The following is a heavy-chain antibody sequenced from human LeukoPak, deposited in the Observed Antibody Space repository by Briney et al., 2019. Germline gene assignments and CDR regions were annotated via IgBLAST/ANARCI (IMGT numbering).Heavy chain of an antibody. Sequence: GGSLRLSCAASGFTFSSYWMSWVRQAPGRGLEWVANINQDGSEKYYVDSVKGRFTISRDNAKNSLYLQMSSLRAEDTALYYCASRSSVAASGPGWGQGTLVTVSS. CDR3: ASRSSVAASGPG. D-gene: IGHD2-15*01. V-gene: IGHV3-7*01. CDR2: INQDGSEK. J-gene: IGHJ4*02. CDR1: GFTFSSYW.